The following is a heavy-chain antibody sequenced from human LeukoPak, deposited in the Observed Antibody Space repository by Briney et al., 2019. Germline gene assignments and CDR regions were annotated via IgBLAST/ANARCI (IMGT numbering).Heavy chain of an antibody. CDR1: SGSFNSGSYY. V-gene: IGHV4-61*01. D-gene: IGHD1-26*01. CDR2: IYYSGST. CDR3: ARAAYSGSYHSDY. Sequence: SETLSHTCTVSSGSFNSGSYYWNWIRQPPGKGLEWIGYIYYSGSTNYNPSLKSRVAISVDTSKNQFSLKLSSVTAADTAVYYCARAAYSGSYHSDYWGQGTLVTVSS. J-gene: IGHJ4*02.